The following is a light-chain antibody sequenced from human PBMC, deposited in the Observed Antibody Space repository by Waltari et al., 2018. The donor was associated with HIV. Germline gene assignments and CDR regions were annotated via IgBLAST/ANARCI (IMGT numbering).Light chain of an antibody. CDR3: ATWDDSLSGWV. J-gene: IGLJ3*02. CDR2: RNN. CDR1: RSNIGSNH. V-gene: IGLV1-47*01. Sequence: QSVLTQPPSASGTPGQRVTISCSGSRSNIGSNHVYWYQQIPGTAPKPLIYRNNQRPSGVPDRFSGSKSGTSASLAISGLRSEDEADYYCATWDDSLSGWVFGAGTKLTVL.